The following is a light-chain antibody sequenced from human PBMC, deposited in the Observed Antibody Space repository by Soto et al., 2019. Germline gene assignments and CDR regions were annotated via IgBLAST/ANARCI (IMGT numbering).Light chain of an antibody. CDR3: QSHDRRLSAYV. V-gene: IGLV1-40*01. CDR1: STNIGAGYD. CDR2: RNN. Sequence: QSVLTQPPSVSGAPGQRVTISCTGSSTNIGAGYDVHWYQQLPGAAPKVLIYRNNNRPSGVPDRFSASKSDTAASLDIAGLQPEDEADYSCQSHDRRLSAYVFGTGTKVTVL. J-gene: IGLJ1*01.